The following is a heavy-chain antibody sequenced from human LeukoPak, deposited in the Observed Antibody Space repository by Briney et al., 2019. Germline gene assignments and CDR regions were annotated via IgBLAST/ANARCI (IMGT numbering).Heavy chain of an antibody. CDR2: IYPGDSDT. V-gene: IGHV5-51*01. CDR3: ARLGRIYDSSVFY. CDR1: GYSFTSYW. D-gene: IGHD3-22*01. J-gene: IGHJ4*02. Sequence: GESLQISCQGSGYSFTSYWIGWVRQMPGKGLEWMGIIYPGDSDTRDCPSFQGQVTISADKSISTAYLQWSSLKASDTAMYYCARLGRIYDSSVFYWGQGTLVTVSS.